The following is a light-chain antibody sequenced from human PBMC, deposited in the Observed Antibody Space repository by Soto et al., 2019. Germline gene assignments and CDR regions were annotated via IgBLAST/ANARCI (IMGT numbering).Light chain of an antibody. CDR2: SDN. V-gene: IGLV1-44*01. CDR1: SSNIGTNT. CDR3: AAWDDSLVV. J-gene: IGLJ2*01. Sequence: QSVLTQPLSASGTPGQRVTISCSGSSSNIGTNTVIWYQQLPGAAPKLLIYSDNQRPSGVPDRFAGSKSGTSASLAISGLQSEDEDDYYCAAWDDSLVVFGGGTKVTVL.